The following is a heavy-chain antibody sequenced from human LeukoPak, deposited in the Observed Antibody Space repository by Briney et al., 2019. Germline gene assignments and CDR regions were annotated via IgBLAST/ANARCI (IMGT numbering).Heavy chain of an antibody. CDR3: ARVQYTALVYSPHFDN. CDR1: GFSFSSYW. Sequence: PGGPLRLSCAASGFSFSSYWMTWVRQAPGKGLEWVASIKLGEYERSYVDSVKGRFTISRDNAKSSLYLEMNSLGAEDTAMYFCARVQYTALVYSPHFDNWGQGILVTVS. CDR2: IKLGEYER. D-gene: IGHD5-18*01. J-gene: IGHJ4*02. V-gene: IGHV3-7*01.